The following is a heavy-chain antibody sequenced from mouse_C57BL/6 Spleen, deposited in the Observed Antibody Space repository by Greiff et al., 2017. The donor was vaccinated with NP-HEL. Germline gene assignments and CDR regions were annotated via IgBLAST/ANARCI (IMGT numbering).Heavy chain of an antibody. V-gene: IGHV1-15*01. CDR1: GYTFTDYE. CDR3: TTVVEDYFDY. Sequence: VQLQQSGAELVRPGASVTLSCKASGYTFTDYEMHWVKQTPVHGLEWIGAIDPETGGTAYNQKFKGKAILTADKSSSTAYMELRSLTSEDSAVYYCTTVVEDYFDYWGQGTTLTVSS. D-gene: IGHD1-1*01. J-gene: IGHJ2*01. CDR2: IDPETGGT.